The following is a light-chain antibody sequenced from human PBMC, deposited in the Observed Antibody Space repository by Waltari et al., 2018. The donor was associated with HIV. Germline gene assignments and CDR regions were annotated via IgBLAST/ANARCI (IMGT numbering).Light chain of an antibody. CDR1: GVRSYY. CDR3: NARDSSGHWF. CDR2: GEN. V-gene: IGLV3-19*01. Sequence: SSELAQDPAVSVALGQTVRITCQGDGVRSYYASWYQQKPGQAPVLVVYGENNRPSGIPDRFSGSRSGKTASLTIAGAQTEDEADYYCNARDSSGHWFFGGGTKVTVL. J-gene: IGLJ3*02.